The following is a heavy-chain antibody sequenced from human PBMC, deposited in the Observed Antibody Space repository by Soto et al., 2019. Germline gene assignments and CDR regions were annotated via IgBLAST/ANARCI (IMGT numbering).Heavy chain of an antibody. V-gene: IGHV3-30*18. J-gene: IGHJ6*02. D-gene: IGHD3-10*01. CDR2: ISYDGSNK. Sequence: GGSLRLSCAASGFTFSSYGMHWVRQAPGKGLEWVAVISYDGSNKYYADSVKGRFTISRDNSKNTLYLQMNSLRAEDTAVYYCAKELVRGVIITQSDYYYGMDVWGQGTTVTVSS. CDR1: GFTFSSYG. CDR3: AKELVRGVIITQSDYYYGMDV.